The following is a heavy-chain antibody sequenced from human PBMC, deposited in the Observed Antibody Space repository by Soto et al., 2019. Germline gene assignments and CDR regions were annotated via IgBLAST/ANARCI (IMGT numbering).Heavy chain of an antibody. J-gene: IGHJ4*02. CDR2: IYSGGST. D-gene: IGHD2-15*01. Sequence: HPGGSLRLSCAASGFTVSINYMTWVRQAPGKGLEWVSVIYSGGSTNYADSVKGRFTISRDDSKNTLFLQMNSLRAEDTAVYYCATAKLLLPWLFDYWGQGTLVTVSS. V-gene: IGHV3-66*01. CDR1: GFTVSINY. CDR3: ATAKLLLPWLFDY.